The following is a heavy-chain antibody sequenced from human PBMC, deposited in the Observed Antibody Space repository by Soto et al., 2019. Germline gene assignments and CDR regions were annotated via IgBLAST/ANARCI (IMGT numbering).Heavy chain of an antibody. Sequence: QVQLVESGGGVVQPGRSLRLSCAASGFTFSSYAMHWVRQAPGKGLEWVAVISYDGSNKYYADSVKGRFTISRDNSKNTLYLQMNSLRAEDTAVYYCARDKGSAATRFDYWGQGTLVTVSS. D-gene: IGHD6-13*01. CDR3: ARDKGSAATRFDY. CDR2: ISYDGSNK. J-gene: IGHJ4*02. CDR1: GFTFSSYA. V-gene: IGHV3-30-3*01.